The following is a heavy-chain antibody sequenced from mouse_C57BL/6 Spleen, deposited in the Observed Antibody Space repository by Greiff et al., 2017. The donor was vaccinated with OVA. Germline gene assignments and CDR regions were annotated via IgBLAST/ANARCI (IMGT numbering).Heavy chain of an antibody. CDR3: ARGDYDYLFDY. D-gene: IGHD2-4*01. Sequence: EVQLQQSGPELVKPGASVKIPCKASGYTFTDYNMDWVKQSHGKSLEWIGDINPNNGGTIYNQKFKGKATLTVDKSSSTAYMELRSLTSEDTAVYYCARGDYDYLFDYWGQGTTLTVSS. J-gene: IGHJ2*01. CDR2: INPNNGGT. CDR1: GYTFTDYN. V-gene: IGHV1-18*01.